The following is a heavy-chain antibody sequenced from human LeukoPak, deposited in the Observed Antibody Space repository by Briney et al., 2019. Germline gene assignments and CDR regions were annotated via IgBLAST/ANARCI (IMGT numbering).Heavy chain of an antibody. CDR3: ARAYGDYPLRTFDI. V-gene: IGHV4-59*01. CDR1: GGSISSYY. J-gene: IGHJ3*02. D-gene: IGHD4-17*01. CDR2: IYYSGST. Sequence: PSETLSLTCTVSGGSISSYYWSWIRQPPGKGLEWIGYIYYSGSTNYNPSLKSRVTISVDTSKNQFSLKLSSVTAADTAVYYCARAYGDYPLRTFDIWGQGTMVTVSS.